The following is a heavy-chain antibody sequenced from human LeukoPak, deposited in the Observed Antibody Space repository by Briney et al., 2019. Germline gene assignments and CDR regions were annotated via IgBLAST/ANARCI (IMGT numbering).Heavy chain of an antibody. D-gene: IGHD2-21*01. CDR3: AKDIQGSY. V-gene: IGHV3-23*01. Sequence: GGSLRPSCAASGFTFSSYAMSWVRQAPGKGLEWVSLISGSGGSTYYADSVKGRFTISRDNSKNTVYLQMNSLRAEDTAIYYCAKDIQGSYWGEGTLVTVSS. J-gene: IGHJ4*02. CDR2: ISGSGGST. CDR1: GFTFSSYA.